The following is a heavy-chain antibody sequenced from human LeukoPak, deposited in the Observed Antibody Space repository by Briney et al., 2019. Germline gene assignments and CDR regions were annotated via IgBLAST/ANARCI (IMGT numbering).Heavy chain of an antibody. Sequence: SETLSLTSAAYGGSFSGYYWSWIRQPPGKGLEWIGEINHSGSTNYNPSLKSRVTISVDTSKNQFSLKLSSVTAADTAVYYCARGTGWYSSSSYYNYWGQGTLVTVSS. D-gene: IGHD6-6*01. CDR2: INHSGST. CDR3: ARGTGWYSSSSYYNY. CDR1: GGSFSGYY. V-gene: IGHV4-34*01. J-gene: IGHJ4*02.